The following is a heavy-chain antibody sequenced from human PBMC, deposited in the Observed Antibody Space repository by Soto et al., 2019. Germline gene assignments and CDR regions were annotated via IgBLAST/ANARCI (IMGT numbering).Heavy chain of an antibody. D-gene: IGHD3-10*01. Sequence: GGSLRLSCAASGFTFSSYAMSWVRQAPGKGLEWVSAISGSGGSTYYADSVKGRFTISRDNSKNTLYLQMNSLRAEDTAVYYCAKGKTQQNYYNYFDYWGQGTLVTVSS. J-gene: IGHJ4*02. CDR1: GFTFSSYA. CDR2: ISGSGGST. CDR3: AKGKTQQNYYNYFDY. V-gene: IGHV3-23*01.